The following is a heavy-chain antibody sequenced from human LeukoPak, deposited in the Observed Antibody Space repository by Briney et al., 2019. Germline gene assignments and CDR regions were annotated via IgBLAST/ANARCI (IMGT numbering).Heavy chain of an antibody. Sequence: SETLSLTCTVSGDSISGYYWSWIRQPPGEGLEWIGYIYYSGSTHYNPSLNSRLTISVDTSKNQFSLKLSSVTAADTAVYYCARGGSYAPFDYWGQGTLVTVSS. V-gene: IGHV4-59*01. J-gene: IGHJ4*02. CDR2: IYYSGST. D-gene: IGHD1-26*01. CDR3: ARGGSYAPFDY. CDR1: GDSISGYY.